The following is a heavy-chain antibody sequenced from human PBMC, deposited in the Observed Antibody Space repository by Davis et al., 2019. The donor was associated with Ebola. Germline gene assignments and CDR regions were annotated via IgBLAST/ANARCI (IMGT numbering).Heavy chain of an antibody. CDR1: GDSVSSNSAA. CDR3: ARDPHGYSSGWYLSYYGMDV. V-gene: IGHV6-1*01. J-gene: IGHJ6*02. Sequence: SETLSLTCVISGDSVSSNSAAWNWIRQSPSRGLEWLGRTYYRSKWYYDYAVSVKSRITINPDTSKNQFSLQLNSVNPEDTAVYYCARDPHGYSSGWYLSYYGMDVWGQGTTVTISS. D-gene: IGHD6-19*01. CDR2: TYYRSKWYY.